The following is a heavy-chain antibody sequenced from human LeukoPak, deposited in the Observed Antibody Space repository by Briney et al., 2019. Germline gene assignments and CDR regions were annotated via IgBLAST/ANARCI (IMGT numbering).Heavy chain of an antibody. V-gene: IGHV3-53*01. CDR3: AKDHRIYDILTGGFDY. CDR2: IYSGGST. J-gene: IGHJ4*02. CDR1: GLTVSSNY. D-gene: IGHD3-9*01. Sequence: HPGGSLRLSCAASGLTVSSNYMSWVRQAPGKGLEWVSVIYSGGSTYYADSVKGRFTISRDNSKNTLYLQMNSLRAEDTAVYYCAKDHRIYDILTGGFDYWGQGTLVTVSS.